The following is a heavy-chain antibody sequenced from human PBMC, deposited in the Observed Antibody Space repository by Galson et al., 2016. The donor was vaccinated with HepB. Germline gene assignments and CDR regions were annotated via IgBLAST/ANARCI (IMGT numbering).Heavy chain of an antibody. CDR1: GYSFTNYW. CDR2: IHPGDSNT. CDR3: ARQEGDMATIGLDY. J-gene: IGHJ4*02. V-gene: IGHV5-51*01. D-gene: IGHD5-24*01. Sequence: QSGAEVKEPGESLKISCKGSGYSFTNYWIGWVRQMPGKGLEWMGIIHPGDSNTKYSPSFQGQVTISADKSISTAYLQWSSLKASDTAIYYCARQEGDMATIGLDYWGQGTLVAVSS.